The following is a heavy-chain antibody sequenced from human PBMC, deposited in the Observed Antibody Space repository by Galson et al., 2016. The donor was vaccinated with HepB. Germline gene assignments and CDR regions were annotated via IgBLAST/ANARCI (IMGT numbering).Heavy chain of an antibody. CDR3: VKDWAPPYSSSWWGFDY. J-gene: IGHJ4*02. V-gene: IGHV3-64D*06. Sequence: SLRLSCAVSGFTFSSYAMHWVRQAPGKGLEYVSGIRSKGGSTYHANSVKGRFTISRDNSKNTLYLQMSSLRVEDTAVYYCVKDWAPPYSSSWWGFDYWGQGTLVTVSS. CDR2: IRSKGGST. D-gene: IGHD6-13*01. CDR1: GFTFSSYA.